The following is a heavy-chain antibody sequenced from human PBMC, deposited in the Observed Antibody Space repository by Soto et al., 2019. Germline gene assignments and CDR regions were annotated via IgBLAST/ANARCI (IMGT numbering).Heavy chain of an antibody. D-gene: IGHD3-3*01. CDR1: GFTFSSYA. Sequence: GGSLRLSCAACGFTFSSYAMSWVRQAPGKGLEWVSAISGSGGSTYYADSVKGRFTISRDNSKNTLYLQMNSLRAEDTAVYYCAKDSPYDFWSGPYYYYGMDVWGQGTTVTVSS. CDR2: ISGSGGST. CDR3: AKDSPYDFWSGPYYYYGMDV. J-gene: IGHJ6*02. V-gene: IGHV3-23*01.